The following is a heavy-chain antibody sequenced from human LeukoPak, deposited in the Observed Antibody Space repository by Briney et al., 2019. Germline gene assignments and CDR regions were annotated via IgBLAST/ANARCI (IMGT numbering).Heavy chain of an antibody. Sequence: PGGSLRLSCAASGFTFSNYAMSWVRQAPGKGLEWVSAISGSGGSTYYADSVKGRFTISRDNSKNTLYLQMNSLRAEDTAVYYCAKGDSSSWYRGYYFDYWGQGTLVTVSS. V-gene: IGHV3-23*01. J-gene: IGHJ4*02. CDR1: GFTFSNYA. CDR2: ISGSGGST. CDR3: AKGDSSSWYRGYYFDY. D-gene: IGHD6-13*01.